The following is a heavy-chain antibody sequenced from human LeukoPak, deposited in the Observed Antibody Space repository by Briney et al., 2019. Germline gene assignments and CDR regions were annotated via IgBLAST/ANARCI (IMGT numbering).Heavy chain of an antibody. CDR3: ARDPVEHVLDY. CDR2: ISSSSSYI. Sequence: GGSLRLSCAASGFTFRSYSMNWVRQAPGKGLEWVSSISSSSSYIYYADSVKGRFTISRDNAKNSLYLQMNSLRAEDTAVYYCARDPVEHVLDYWGQGTLVTVSS. J-gene: IGHJ4*02. CDR1: GFTFRSYS. D-gene: IGHD1/OR15-1a*01. V-gene: IGHV3-21*01.